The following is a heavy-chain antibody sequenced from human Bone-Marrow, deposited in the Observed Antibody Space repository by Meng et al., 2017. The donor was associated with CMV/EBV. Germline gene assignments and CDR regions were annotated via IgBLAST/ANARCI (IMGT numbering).Heavy chain of an antibody. CDR3: ARDDPLDHRSDY. CDR2: INPSGGST. Sequence: ASVKVSCKASGYTFTSYAMNWVRQAPGQGLEWMGIINPSGGSTSYAQKFQGRVTMTRDTSTSTVYMELSSLRSEDTAVYYCARDDPLDHRSDYWGQGTLVTVSS. CDR1: GYTFTSYA. J-gene: IGHJ4*02. V-gene: IGHV1-46*01.